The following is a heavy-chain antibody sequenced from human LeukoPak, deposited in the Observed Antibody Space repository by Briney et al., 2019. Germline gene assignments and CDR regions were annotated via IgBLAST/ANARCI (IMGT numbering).Heavy chain of an antibody. Sequence: SQTLSLTCAISGDSVSSNSAAWNWVRQSPSGGLEGLGRTYFRSNWYNDYAISVKGRRTINPGTSKNQLYLQLNSVTPEDTAVYYCARVEAGKDFYDSWGQGTLVSVSS. CDR1: GDSVSSNSAA. J-gene: IGHJ4*02. V-gene: IGHV6-1*01. CDR2: TYFRSNWYN. CDR3: ARVEAGKDFYDS. D-gene: IGHD2/OR15-2a*01.